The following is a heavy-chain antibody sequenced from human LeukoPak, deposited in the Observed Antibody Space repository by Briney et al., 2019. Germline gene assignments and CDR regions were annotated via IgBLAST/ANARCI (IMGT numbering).Heavy chain of an antibody. CDR2: INPSGGST. D-gene: IGHD2-2*01. CDR1: GYTFTSYY. J-gene: IGHJ4*02. Sequence: GASVKFSCKASGYTFTSYYMHWVRQAPGQGLEWMGIINPSGGSTSYAQKFQGRVTMTRDTSTSTVYMELSSLRSEDTAVYYCARGHIVVVPAAIGIFDYWGQGTLVTVSS. V-gene: IGHV1-46*01. CDR3: ARGHIVVVPAAIGIFDY.